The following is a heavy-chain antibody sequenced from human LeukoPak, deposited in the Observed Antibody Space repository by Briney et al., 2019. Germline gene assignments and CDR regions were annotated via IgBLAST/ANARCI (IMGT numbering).Heavy chain of an antibody. CDR2: INVYNGNT. V-gene: IGHV1-18*01. CDR1: GYTFTSYD. CDR3: ARDGAGSFDAFDI. J-gene: IGHJ3*02. D-gene: IGHD3-10*01. Sequence: GASVKVSCKASGYTFTSYDINWVRQAPGQGLEWMGWINVYNGNTNYPQRLQGRVTMTTDTSTSTAYMELRSLRSDDTAVYYCARDGAGSFDAFDIWGQGTMVTVSS.